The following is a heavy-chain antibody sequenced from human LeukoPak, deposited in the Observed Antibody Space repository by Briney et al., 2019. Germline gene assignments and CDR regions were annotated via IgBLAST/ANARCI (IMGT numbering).Heavy chain of an antibody. CDR2: ISSSSSYI. D-gene: IGHD1-26*01. CDR3: AKDSESGKPLDY. V-gene: IGHV3-21*01. CDR1: GFTFSSYS. J-gene: IGHJ4*02. Sequence: GGSLRLSCADSGFTFSSYSMNWVRQAPGKGLEWVSSISSSSSYIYYADSVKGRFTISRDNSKNTLYLQMNSLRAEDTAVYYCAKDSESGKPLDYWGQGTLVTVSS.